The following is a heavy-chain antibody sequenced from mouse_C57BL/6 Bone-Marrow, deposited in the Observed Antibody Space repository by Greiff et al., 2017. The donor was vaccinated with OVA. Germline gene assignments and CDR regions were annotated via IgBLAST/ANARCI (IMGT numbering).Heavy chain of an antibody. D-gene: IGHD2-1*01. CDR2: INYDGSST. J-gene: IGHJ1*03. V-gene: IGHV5-16*01. Sequence: DVKLVESEGGLVQPGSSMKLSCTASGFTFSDYYMAWVRQVPEKGLEWVANINYDGSSTYYLDSLKSRFIISRDNAKNILYLQMSSLKSEDTATYYCGRDRGGNYVGGYWYFDVWGTGTTVTVSS. CDR1: GFTFSDYY. CDR3: GRDRGGNYVGGYWYFDV.